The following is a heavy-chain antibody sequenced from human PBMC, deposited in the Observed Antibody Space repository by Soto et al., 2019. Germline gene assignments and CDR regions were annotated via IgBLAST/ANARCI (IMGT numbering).Heavy chain of an antibody. V-gene: IGHV1-69*12. Sequence: QVQLVQSGAEVKKPGSSVKVSCKASGVTFSSYAINWVRQAPGQGLEWMGGIIPIFGTANFAQKFQVRVTITADESTSTAYMELSSLRSEDTAVYYGARKTMGVEYYSGMDVWGQGTPVIVSS. CDR1: GVTFSSYA. D-gene: IGHD3-3*01. CDR3: ARKTMGVEYYSGMDV. CDR2: IIPIFGTA. J-gene: IGHJ6*02.